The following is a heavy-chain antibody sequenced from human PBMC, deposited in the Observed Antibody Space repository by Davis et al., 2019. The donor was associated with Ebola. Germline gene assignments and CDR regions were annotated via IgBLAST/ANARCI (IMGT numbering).Heavy chain of an antibody. J-gene: IGHJ2*01. V-gene: IGHV1-2*04. CDR1: GYTFTGFY. Sequence: AALVKVSCKASGYTFTGFYIHWARQAPGQGLEWLGWINPNTGGTNLAQKFQGWVTMTRNNSITTAYMELSSLSSEDTAVYYCARPIEKRCSPGCFDLWGRGTLVTVSS. D-gene: IGHD4/OR15-4a*01. CDR3: ARPIEKRCSPGCFDL. CDR2: INPNTGGT.